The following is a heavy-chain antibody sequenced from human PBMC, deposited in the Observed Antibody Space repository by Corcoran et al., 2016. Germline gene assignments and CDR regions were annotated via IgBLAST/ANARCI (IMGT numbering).Heavy chain of an antibody. CDR2: IYYSGST. CDR1: GGSISSSSYY. V-gene: IGHV4-39*07. D-gene: IGHD3-16*01. CDR3: ARVGRGRVGPNWDI. Sequence: QLQLQESGPGLVKPSETLSLTCTVSGGSISSSSYYWGWIRQPPGKGLEWIGSIYYSGSTYYNPSLKSRVTISVDTSKNQFSLKLSSVTAADTAVYYCARVGRGRVGPNWDIWGQGTMVTVSS. J-gene: IGHJ3*02.